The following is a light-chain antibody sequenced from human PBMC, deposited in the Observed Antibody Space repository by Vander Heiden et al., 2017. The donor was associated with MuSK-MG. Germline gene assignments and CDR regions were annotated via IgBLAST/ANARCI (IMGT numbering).Light chain of an antibody. CDR2: GAS. J-gene: IGKJ4*01. V-gene: IGKV3-20*01. Sequence: EIVLTPSPGTMSLSPGERATLSCRASQSVSSSQLAWYQQKPGQAPRLLIYGASSRATGIPDRSSGSGSGTDFTLTIYRLEPEDFAVFYCQQDGTSHLTFGGGTKVEIK. CDR1: QSVSSSQ. CDR3: QQDGTSHLT.